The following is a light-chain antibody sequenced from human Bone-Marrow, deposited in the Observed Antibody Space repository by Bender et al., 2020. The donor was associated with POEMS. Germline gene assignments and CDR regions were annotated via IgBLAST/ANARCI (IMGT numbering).Light chain of an antibody. CDR1: KLGQKY. CDR3: QAWDGDAV. J-gene: IGLJ2*01. Sequence: SYDLTQPPSVSVSPGQTASITCSGNKLGQKYAFWYQQKPGQSPVLVIYQDYKRHPGIPAGFSGSTSGNPATLTISETQAMDEADYYCQAWDGDAVFGGGTKLTVL. CDR2: QDY. V-gene: IGLV3-1*01.